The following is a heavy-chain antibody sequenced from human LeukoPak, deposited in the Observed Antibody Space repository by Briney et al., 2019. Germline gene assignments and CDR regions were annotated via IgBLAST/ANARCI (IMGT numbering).Heavy chain of an antibody. CDR3: ATSRGSWPDYFNY. CDR1: GFTFSSYG. CDR2: IRYDGSNK. V-gene: IGHV3-30*02. Sequence: GGSLRLSCAASGFTFSSYGMHWVRQAPGKGLEWVAFIRYDGSNKYYADSVKGRFTISRDNVKNSLYLQMNSLRAEDTAIYYCATSRGSWPDYFNYWGQGTLVTVSS. J-gene: IGHJ4*02. D-gene: IGHD6-13*01.